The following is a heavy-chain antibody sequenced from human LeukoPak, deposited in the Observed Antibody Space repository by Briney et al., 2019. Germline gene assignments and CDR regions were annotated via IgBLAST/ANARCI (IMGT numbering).Heavy chain of an antibody. D-gene: IGHD2-2*01. CDR3: ARDWVVPAALNADAFDI. V-gene: IGHV1-46*01. CDR2: INPSGGST. CDR1: GYTFTSYY. Sequence: GASVKVSCKASGYTFTSYYMHWVRQAPGQGLEWMGIINPSGGSTSYAQKLQGRVTMTTDTSTSTAYMELRSLRSDDTAVYYCARDWVVPAALNADAFDIWGQGTMVTVSS. J-gene: IGHJ3*02.